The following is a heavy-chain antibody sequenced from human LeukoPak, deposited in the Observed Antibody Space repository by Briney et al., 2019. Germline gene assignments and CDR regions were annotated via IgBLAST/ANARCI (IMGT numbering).Heavy chain of an antibody. V-gene: IGHV3-48*03. CDR3: AREYVVATISTAYYYGMDV. J-gene: IGHJ6*02. CDR1: GFTFSSYE. CDR2: ISSSCSTI. Sequence: GGSLRLSCAASGFTFSSYEMNWVRQAPGKGLEWVSYISSSCSTIYYADSVKGRFTISRDNAKNSLYLQMNSLRAEDTAVYYCAREYVVATISTAYYYGMDVWGQGTTVTVSS. D-gene: IGHD5-12*01.